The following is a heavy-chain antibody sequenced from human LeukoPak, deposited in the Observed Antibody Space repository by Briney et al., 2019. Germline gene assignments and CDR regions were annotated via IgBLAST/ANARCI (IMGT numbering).Heavy chain of an antibody. V-gene: IGHV4-59*08. CDR1: GGSISNYY. Sequence: LSLTCIVSGGSISNYYWTWIRQPPGKGLEWIGYIYYSGSTDYNPSLKSRVTISVDTSKNQFSLKLSSVTAADTAVYYCASTLGSSWQSGFWGQGTLVTVS. D-gene: IGHD6-13*01. CDR3: ASTLGSSWQSGF. CDR2: IYYSGST. J-gene: IGHJ4*02.